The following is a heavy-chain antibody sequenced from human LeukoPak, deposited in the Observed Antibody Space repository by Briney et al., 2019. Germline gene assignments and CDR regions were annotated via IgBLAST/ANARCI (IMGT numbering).Heavy chain of an antibody. CDR3: AKLCSTSCYGSGSLIDY. CDR2: ISYDGSNK. V-gene: IGHV3-30*18. CDR1: GFTFSSYG. J-gene: IGHJ4*02. D-gene: IGHD2-2*01. Sequence: GGSLRLSCAASGFTFSSYGMHWVRQAPGKGLEWVAVISYDGSNKYYADSAKGRFTISRDNSKNTLYLQMNSLRAEDTAVYYCAKLCSTSCYGSGSLIDYWGQGTLGTVSS.